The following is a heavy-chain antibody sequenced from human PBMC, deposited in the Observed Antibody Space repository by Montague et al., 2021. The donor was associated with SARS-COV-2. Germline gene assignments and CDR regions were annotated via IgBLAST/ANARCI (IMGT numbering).Heavy chain of an antibody. CDR3: ARGVPLGYDFWSGYPEIGDFDY. J-gene: IGHJ4*02. V-gene: IGHV4-39*01. CDR1: GDSISSSSYY. D-gene: IGHD3-3*01. Sequence: SETLSLTCTVSGDSISSSSYYWGWIRQPPGKGLEWIGSIYYSGSTYYNPSLKSRVTISVDTSKNQFSLKLSSVTAADTAVYYCARGVPLGYDFWSGYPEIGDFDYWGQGTLVTVSS. CDR2: IYYSGST.